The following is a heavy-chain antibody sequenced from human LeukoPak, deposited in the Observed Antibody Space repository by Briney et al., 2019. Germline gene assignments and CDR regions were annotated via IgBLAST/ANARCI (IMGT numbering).Heavy chain of an antibody. CDR2: IYYSGST. V-gene: IGHV4-39*07. CDR1: GGSISSSSYY. CDR3: AREGDKPK. Sequence: SETLSLTCTVSGGSISSSSYYWGWIRQPPGKGLEWIGSIYYSGSTYYNPSLKSRVTISVDTSKNQFSLKLSSVTAADTAVYYCAREGDKPKWGQGTLVTVSS. D-gene: IGHD3-9*01. J-gene: IGHJ4*02.